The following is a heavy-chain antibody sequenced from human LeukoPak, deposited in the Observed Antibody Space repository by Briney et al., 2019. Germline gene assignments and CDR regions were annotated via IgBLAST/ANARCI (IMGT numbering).Heavy chain of an antibody. V-gene: IGHV3-30-3*01. D-gene: IGHD3-22*01. CDR2: ISYDGSNK. CDR1: GFTFSSYA. J-gene: IGHJ4*02. CDR3: ARDYYDSSGYPVD. Sequence: SCKASGFTFSSYAMLWVRQAPGKGLEWVAVISYDGSNKYYADSVKGRFTISRDNSKNTLYLQMNSLRAEDTAVYYCARDYYDSSGYPVDWGQGILVTVSS.